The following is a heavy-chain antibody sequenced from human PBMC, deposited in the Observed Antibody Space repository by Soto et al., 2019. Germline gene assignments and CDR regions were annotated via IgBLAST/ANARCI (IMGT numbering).Heavy chain of an antibody. J-gene: IGHJ4*02. V-gene: IGHV3-30*18. CDR1: GFTFSSYG. D-gene: IGHD3-3*01. CDR3: AKVRTYGGLEWLLHY. Sequence: GGSLRLSCAASGFTFSSYGMHWVRQAPGKGLEWVAVISYDGSNKYYADSVKGRFTISRDNSKNTLYLQMNSLRAEDTAVYYCAKVRTYGGLEWLLHYWGQGTLVTVSS. CDR2: ISYDGSNK.